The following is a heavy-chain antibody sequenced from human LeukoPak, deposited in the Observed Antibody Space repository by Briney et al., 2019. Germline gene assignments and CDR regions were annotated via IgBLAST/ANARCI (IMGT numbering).Heavy chain of an antibody. V-gene: IGHV1-18*01. Sequence: ASVKVSCKASDYTFTKYGITWVRQAPGQELEWMGWISAYNGNTDYAQKLQGRVTMTTDTSTSTAYMELRSLRSDDTAVYYCARTAQYGSSWSDYWGQGTLVTVSS. CDR2: ISAYNGNT. J-gene: IGHJ4*02. CDR1: DYTFTKYG. D-gene: IGHD6-13*01. CDR3: ARTAQYGSSWSDY.